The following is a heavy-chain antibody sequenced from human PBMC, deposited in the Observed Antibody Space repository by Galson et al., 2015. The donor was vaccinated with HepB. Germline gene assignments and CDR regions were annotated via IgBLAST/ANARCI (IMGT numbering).Heavy chain of an antibody. CDR3: ARVFCSSTSCYAGASGMDV. Sequence: QSGAEVKKPGESLKISCKGSGYSFTSYWIGWVRQMPGKGLEWMGIIYPGDSDTRYSPSFQGQVTISADKSISTAYLQWSSLKASDTAMYYCARVFCSSTSCYAGASGMDVWGQGTTVTVSS. J-gene: IGHJ6*02. D-gene: IGHD2-2*01. CDR2: IYPGDSDT. V-gene: IGHV5-51*01. CDR1: GYSFTSYW.